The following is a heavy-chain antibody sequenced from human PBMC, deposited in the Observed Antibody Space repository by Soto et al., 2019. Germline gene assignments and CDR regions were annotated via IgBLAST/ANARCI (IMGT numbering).Heavy chain of an antibody. J-gene: IGHJ5*02. CDR3: GLSDKIRGINWFDP. D-gene: IGHD3-10*01. CDR1: GYTFTSYD. V-gene: IGHV1-8*01. CDR2: MSPNSGNT. Sequence: QVQLVQSGTEVKKPGASVKVSCKGSGYTFTSYDINWVRQATGQGLEWMGWMSPNSGNTDYAQTFQGRVTITRDTSINTAYMELGSLRSEDTARYYCGLSDKIRGINWFDPWGQGTLVIVSS.